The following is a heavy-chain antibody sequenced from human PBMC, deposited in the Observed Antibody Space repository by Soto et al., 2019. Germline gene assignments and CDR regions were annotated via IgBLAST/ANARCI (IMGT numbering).Heavy chain of an antibody. CDR1: GGSVSSDNYY. Sequence: SETLSLTCTVSGGSVSSDNYYWNWIRQTPGEGLEWIGYIDYSGSTDYNPSLKSRVTISMDTSKNQFSLKLSSVTAADTAVYYCARDRDSSGYYSGLDYWGQGILVTVS. D-gene: IGHD3-22*01. CDR2: IDYSGST. CDR3: ARDRDSSGYYSGLDY. V-gene: IGHV4-61*01. J-gene: IGHJ4*02.